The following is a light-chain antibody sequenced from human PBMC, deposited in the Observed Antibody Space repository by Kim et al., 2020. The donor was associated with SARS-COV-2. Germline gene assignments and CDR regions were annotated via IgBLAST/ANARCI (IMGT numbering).Light chain of an antibody. CDR1: KLGDKY. CDR2: QDS. CDR3: QAWDSSTVV. J-gene: IGLJ2*01. V-gene: IGLV3-1*01. Sequence: SYELTQPPSVSVSPGQTASITCSGDKLGDKYACWYQQKPGQSPVLVIYQDSKRPSGIPERFSGSNSGNTATLTISGTQAMDEADYYCQAWDSSTVVFRRRTQLTVL.